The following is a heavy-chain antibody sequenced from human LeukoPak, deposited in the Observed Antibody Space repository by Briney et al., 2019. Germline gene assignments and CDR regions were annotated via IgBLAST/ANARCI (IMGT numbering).Heavy chain of an antibody. Sequence: SETLSLTCTVSGGSISSYYWSWIRQPAGKGLEWIGRIYTSGSTNYNPSLKSRVTMSVGTSKNQFSLKLSSVTAADTAVYYCARGMYSGSYYYFDYWGQGTLVTVSS. CDR2: IYTSGST. CDR1: GGSISSYY. J-gene: IGHJ4*02. CDR3: ARGMYSGSYYYFDY. D-gene: IGHD1-26*01. V-gene: IGHV4-4*07.